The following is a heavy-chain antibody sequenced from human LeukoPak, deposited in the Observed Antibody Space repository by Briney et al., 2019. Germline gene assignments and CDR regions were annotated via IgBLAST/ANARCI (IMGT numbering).Heavy chain of an antibody. D-gene: IGHD3-22*01. J-gene: IGHJ4*02. CDR1: VYTLTELS. CDR3: ATVGYDSSGYYWDY. Sequence: ASLKVSCKVSVYTLTELSMHWVRQAPGKGLEWMGGFDPEDGETIYAQKFQGRVTMTEDTSTDTAYMELSSLRSEDTAVYYCATVGYDSSGYYWDYWGQGTLVTVSS. V-gene: IGHV1-24*01. CDR2: FDPEDGET.